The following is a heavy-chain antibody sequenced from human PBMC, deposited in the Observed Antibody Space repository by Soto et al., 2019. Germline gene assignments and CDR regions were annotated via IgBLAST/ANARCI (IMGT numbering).Heavy chain of an antibody. Sequence: SGPTLVNPTQTLTLTCTFSGFSLTTSGVGVGWIRRPPGKALEWLALIYWNDDKRYSPSLRTRLAIAKDTSKNQVILTMTNMNPVDTATFFCARTPPYRNFVYYCGQGALVTVSS. V-gene: IGHV2-5*01. D-gene: IGHD4-4*01. CDR2: IYWNDDK. CDR3: ARTPPYRNFVYY. J-gene: IGHJ4*02. CDR1: GFSLTTSGVG.